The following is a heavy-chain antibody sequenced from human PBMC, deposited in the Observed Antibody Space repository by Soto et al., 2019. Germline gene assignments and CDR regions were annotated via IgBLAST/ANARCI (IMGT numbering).Heavy chain of an antibody. Sequence: EVQLLESGGGLVQPGGSLRLSCAASGFTFSSYAMSWVRQAPGKGLEWVSAISGSGGSTYYADSVKGRFTISRDNSKNTLYLQMNSLRAEDTAVYYCAKNGAFWSGYYYYYYGMDVWGQGTTVTVSS. D-gene: IGHD3-3*01. CDR2: ISGSGGST. J-gene: IGHJ6*02. V-gene: IGHV3-23*01. CDR1: GFTFSSYA. CDR3: AKNGAFWSGYYYYYYGMDV.